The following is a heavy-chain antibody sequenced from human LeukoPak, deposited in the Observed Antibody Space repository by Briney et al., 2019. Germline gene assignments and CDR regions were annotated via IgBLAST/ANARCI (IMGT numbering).Heavy chain of an antibody. Sequence: GGSLRLSCAASGFTFSSYWMHWVRHTPGKGLIYISRINNDGSSANSADSVRGRFTISRDNAENTLYLQMNRLRAEDTAVYYCAREPRYSSGGGYYFDYWGQGTLVTVSS. D-gene: IGHD6-19*01. CDR1: GFTFSSYW. J-gene: IGHJ4*02. CDR2: INNDGSSA. V-gene: IGHV3-74*01. CDR3: AREPRYSSGGGYYFDY.